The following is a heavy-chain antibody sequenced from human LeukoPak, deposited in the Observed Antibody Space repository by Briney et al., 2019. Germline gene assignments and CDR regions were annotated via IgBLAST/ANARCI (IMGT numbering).Heavy chain of an antibody. CDR3: ARSEELSLYNY. CDR1: GGSISSSSYY. Sequence: SETLSLTCTVSGGSISSSSYYWGWIRQPPGKGLEWIGSIYYSGSTYYNPSLKSRVTISVDTSKNQFPLKLSSVTAADTAVYYCARSEELSLYNYWGQGTLVTVSS. J-gene: IGHJ4*02. D-gene: IGHD3-16*02. V-gene: IGHV4-39*01. CDR2: IYYSGST.